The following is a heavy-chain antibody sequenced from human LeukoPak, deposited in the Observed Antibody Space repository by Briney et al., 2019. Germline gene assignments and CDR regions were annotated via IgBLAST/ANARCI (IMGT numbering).Heavy chain of an antibody. CDR2: INPSGGST. Sequence: ASVKVSCKASGYTFTSYYMHWARQAPGQGLEWMGIINPSGGSTSYAQKFQGRVTMTRDTSTSTVYMELSSLRSEDTAVYYCARGWIDWNYADGWFDPWGQGTLVTVSS. J-gene: IGHJ5*02. D-gene: IGHD1-7*01. CDR3: ARGWIDWNYADGWFDP. CDR1: GYTFTSYY. V-gene: IGHV1-46*01.